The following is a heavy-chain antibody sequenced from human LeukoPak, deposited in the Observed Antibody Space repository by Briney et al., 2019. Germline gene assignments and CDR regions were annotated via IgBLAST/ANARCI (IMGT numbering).Heavy chain of an antibody. D-gene: IGHD6-6*01. CDR1: GYTFTSYG. J-gene: IGHJ4*02. CDR3: ARLRYSSSSGKDY. V-gene: IGHV1-18*01. CDR2: ISAYNGNT. Sequence: ASVKVSCKASGYTFTSYGISWVRQAPGQGLEWMGWISAYNGNTNYAQKLQGRVTITADESTSTAYMELSSLRSEDTAVYYCARLRYSSSSGKDYWGQGTLVTVSS.